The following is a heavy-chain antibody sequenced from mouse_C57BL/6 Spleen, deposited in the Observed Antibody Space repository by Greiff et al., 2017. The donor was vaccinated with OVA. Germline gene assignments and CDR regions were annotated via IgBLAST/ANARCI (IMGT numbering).Heavy chain of an antibody. CDR2: INPGSGGT. CDR3: ARDYAMDY. Sequence: QVQLKESGAELVRPGTSVKVSCKASGYAFTNYLIEWVKQRPGQGLEWIGVINPGSGGTNYNEKFKGKATLTADKSSSTAYMQLSSLTSEDSAVYFCARDYAMDYWGQGTSVTVSS. V-gene: IGHV1-54*01. J-gene: IGHJ4*01. CDR1: GYAFTNYL.